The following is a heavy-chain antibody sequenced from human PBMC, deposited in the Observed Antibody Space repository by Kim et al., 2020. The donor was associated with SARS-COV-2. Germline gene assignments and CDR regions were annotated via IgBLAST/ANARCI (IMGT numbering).Heavy chain of an antibody. Sequence: SQKFHDRVTITSDTSASTVYLEMSGLTPEDTALYFCARSANPYYYYYGFDVWGQGTTVTVSS. D-gene: IGHD2-15*01. J-gene: IGHJ6*02. V-gene: IGHV1-3*01. CDR3: ARSANPYYYYYGFDV.